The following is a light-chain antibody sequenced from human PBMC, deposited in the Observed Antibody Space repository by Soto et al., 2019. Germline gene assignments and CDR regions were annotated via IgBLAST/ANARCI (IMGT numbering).Light chain of an antibody. J-gene: IGKJ1*01. Sequence: DIQMTHSPSSLSASVGDRVPITCRASQSISSHLNWYQQKPGKAPNLLIYKASSLESGVPSRFSGSGSGTEFTLTISSLQPDDVATYYCQQYYSYMWTFGQGTKVDI. CDR2: KAS. V-gene: IGKV1-5*03. CDR3: QQYYSYMWT. CDR1: QSISSH.